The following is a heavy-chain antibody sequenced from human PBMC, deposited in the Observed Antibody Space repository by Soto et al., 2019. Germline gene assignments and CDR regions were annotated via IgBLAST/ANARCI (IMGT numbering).Heavy chain of an antibody. J-gene: IGHJ4*02. Sequence: GGSLRLSCAASGFTFSSYAMSWVRQAPGKGLEWVLAISGSGGSTYYADSVKGRFTISRDNSKNTLYLQMNSLRAEDTAVYYCAKFGSGWLYYFDYWGQGTLVTVSS. CDR3: AKFGSGWLYYFDY. V-gene: IGHV3-23*01. D-gene: IGHD6-19*01. CDR1: GFTFSSYA. CDR2: ISGSGGST.